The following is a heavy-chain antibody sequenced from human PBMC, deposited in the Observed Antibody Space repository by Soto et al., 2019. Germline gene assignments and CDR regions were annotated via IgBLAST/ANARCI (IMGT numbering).Heavy chain of an antibody. CDR1: GYTFSNYG. V-gene: IGHV1-18*04. J-gene: IGHJ4*02. CDR3: AKEEDSQTLDY. CDR2: ISPYNGNI. Sequence: QVQLVQSGAEVKEPGASVKVSCKASGYTFSNYGISWVRQAPGQGLEWMGWISPYNGNIKYAQNFQGRVTMTTDTSTSTVYMELRSLRSDDTAVYYCAKEEDSQTLDYWGQGTLVTVSS.